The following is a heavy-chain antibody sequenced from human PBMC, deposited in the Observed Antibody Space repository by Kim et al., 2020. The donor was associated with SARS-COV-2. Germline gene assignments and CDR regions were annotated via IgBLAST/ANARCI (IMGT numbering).Heavy chain of an antibody. Sequence: SVKVSCKASGGTFTNYGISWVRQAPGQGLAWMGVFIPAFRTRKYSQTFQDRLNIDADESMTTAYMELANLRLDDTAVYYCVRVLPREAHSFDYWGQGTL. CDR3: VRVLPREAHSFDY. J-gene: IGHJ4*02. CDR2: FIPAFRTR. D-gene: IGHD1-26*01. V-gene: IGHV1-69*13. CDR1: GGTFTNYG.